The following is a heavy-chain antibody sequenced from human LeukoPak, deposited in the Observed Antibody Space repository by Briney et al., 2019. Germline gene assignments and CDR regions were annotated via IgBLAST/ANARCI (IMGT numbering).Heavy chain of an antibody. D-gene: IGHD1-26*01. Sequence: ASVKVSCKASGYTFTGYYMHWVRQAPGQGLGWMGRINPNSGGTNYAQKFQGRVTMTRDTSISTAYMELSRLRSDDTAVYYCARFSGSYLVFDYWGQGTLVTVSS. CDR2: INPNSGGT. CDR3: ARFSGSYLVFDY. V-gene: IGHV1-2*06. CDR1: GYTFTGYY. J-gene: IGHJ4*02.